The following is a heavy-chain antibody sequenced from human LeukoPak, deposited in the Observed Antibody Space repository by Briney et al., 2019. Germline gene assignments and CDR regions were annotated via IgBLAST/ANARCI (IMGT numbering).Heavy chain of an antibody. D-gene: IGHD4-17*01. V-gene: IGHV7-4-1*02. CDR3: AREKRVTTSYLVEDYYGMDV. J-gene: IGHJ6*02. CDR1: GYTFTSYG. CDR2: INTNTGNP. Sequence: GASVKVSCKASGYTFTSYGISWVRQAPGQGLEWMGWINTNTGNPTYAQGFTGRFVFSLDTSVSTAYLQISSLKAEDTAVYYCAREKRVTTSYLVEDYYGMDVWGQGTTVTVSS.